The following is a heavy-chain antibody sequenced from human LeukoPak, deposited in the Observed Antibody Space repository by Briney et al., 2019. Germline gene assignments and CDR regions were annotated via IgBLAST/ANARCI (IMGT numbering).Heavy chain of an antibody. D-gene: IGHD3-22*01. CDR2: IWYDGSNK. J-gene: IGHJ4*02. V-gene: IGHV3-33*01. CDR3: ARNYYYDSTRLYYFDY. Sequence: GGSLRLSCAASGFTFSSYGMHWVRQAPGKGLEWVAVIWYDGSNKYYVDSVKGRFTISRDNSKNTLYLRMSSLRAEDTAVYYCARNYYYDSTRLYYFDYWGQGTLVTVSS. CDR1: GFTFSSYG.